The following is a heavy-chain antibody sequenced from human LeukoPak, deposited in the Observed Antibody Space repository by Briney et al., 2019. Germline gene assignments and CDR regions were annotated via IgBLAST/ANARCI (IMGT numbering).Heavy chain of an antibody. Sequence: GGSLTLSCAASGFTFSNFGMHWVRQAPGKGLEWVAVIWYDESNKYYADSVRGRFTISRDNSKNTLYLQMNSLRVEDTAVYYCARDLRDFDYWGQGTLVTVSS. CDR2: IWYDESNK. V-gene: IGHV3-33*01. CDR3: ARDLRDFDY. CDR1: GFTFSNFG. J-gene: IGHJ4*02.